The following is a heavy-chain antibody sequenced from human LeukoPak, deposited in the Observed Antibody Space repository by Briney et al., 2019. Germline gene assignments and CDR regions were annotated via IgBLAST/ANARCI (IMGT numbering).Heavy chain of an antibody. CDR1: GFTFSSYS. CDR2: ISSSSSYI. D-gene: IGHD1-14*01. V-gene: IGHV3-21*01. J-gene: IGHJ4*02. Sequence: GASLRLSCAASGFTFSSYSMNWVRQAPGKGLEWVSSISSSSSYIYYADSVKGRFTISRDNAKNSLYLQMNSLRAEDTAVYYCARKLAGYNQFDYWGQGTLVTVSS. CDR3: ARKLAGYNQFDY.